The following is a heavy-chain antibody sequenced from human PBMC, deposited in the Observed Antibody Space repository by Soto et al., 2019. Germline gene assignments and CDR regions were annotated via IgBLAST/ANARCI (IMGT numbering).Heavy chain of an antibody. CDR3: AEGRSGYYDTFDY. J-gene: IGHJ4*02. CDR1: GFAFSSYS. D-gene: IGHD3-22*01. V-gene: IGHV3-23*01. CDR2: ISGSGSGT. Sequence: EVQLLQSGGGLVQPGGSLRLSCAASGFAFSSYSMYWVRQAPGKGLEWVSGISGSGSGTYYADSVKGRFTISRDNSKNHLYLKMNSLRGEDTGGYYCAEGRSGYYDTFDYWGQGTLVTVSS.